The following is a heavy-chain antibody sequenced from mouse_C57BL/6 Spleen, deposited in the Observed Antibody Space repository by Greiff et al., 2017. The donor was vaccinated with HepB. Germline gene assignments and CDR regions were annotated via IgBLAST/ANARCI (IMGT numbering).Heavy chain of an antibody. CDR2: ISDGGSYT. CDR1: GFTFSSYA. D-gene: IGHD2-5*01. Sequence: EVKLMESGGGLVKPGGSLKLSCAASGFTFSSYAMSWVRQTPEKRLEWVATISDGGSYTYYPDNVKGRFTISRDNAKNNLYLQMSHLKSEDTAMYYCARVYSNYVVDYWGQGTSVTVSS. CDR3: ARVYSNYVVDY. V-gene: IGHV5-4*03. J-gene: IGHJ4*01.